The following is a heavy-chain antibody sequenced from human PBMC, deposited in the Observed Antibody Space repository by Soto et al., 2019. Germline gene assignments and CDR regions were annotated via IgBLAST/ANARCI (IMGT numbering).Heavy chain of an antibody. CDR3: ATAQYCTNGVCYKLAFDI. J-gene: IGHJ3*02. D-gene: IGHD2-8*01. Sequence: ASVKVSCKASGYTFTSYGISWVRQAPGQGLEWMGWISAYNGNTNYAQKLQGRVTMTTDTSTSTAYMELRSLRSDDTAVYYCATAQYCTNGVCYKLAFDIWGQGTMVTVSS. CDR1: GYTFTSYG. CDR2: ISAYNGNT. V-gene: IGHV1-18*01.